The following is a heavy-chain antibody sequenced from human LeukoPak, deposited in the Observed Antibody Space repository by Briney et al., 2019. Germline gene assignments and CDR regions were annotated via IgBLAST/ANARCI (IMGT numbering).Heavy chain of an antibody. Sequence: GGSLRLSCAASGFTFSSYSMNWVRQAPGKGLEWVSYTSSSSSSIYHADSVKGRFTISRDNAKNSLYLQMNSLRAEDTAVYHCAREGHLYYYYYMDVWGKGTTVTVSS. CDR1: GFTFSSYS. J-gene: IGHJ6*03. CDR3: AREGHLYYYYYMDV. V-gene: IGHV3-48*04. CDR2: TSSSSSSI.